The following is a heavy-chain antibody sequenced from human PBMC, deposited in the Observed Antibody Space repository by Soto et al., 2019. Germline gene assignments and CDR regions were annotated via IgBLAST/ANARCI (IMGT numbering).Heavy chain of an antibody. CDR2: IYYSGST. CDR1: GGSISSYY. Sequence: QVQLQESGPGLVKPSETLSLTCTVSGGSISSYYWSWIRQPPGKGLECIGYIYYSGSTNYNPSLTSRVTISVDTSKNQCSLKLSSVTAADKAVSYCARDPVSGSMTASDIWGQVTMVTGSS. J-gene: IGHJ3*02. D-gene: IGHD6-19*01. V-gene: IGHV4-59*01. CDR3: ARDPVSGSMTASDI.